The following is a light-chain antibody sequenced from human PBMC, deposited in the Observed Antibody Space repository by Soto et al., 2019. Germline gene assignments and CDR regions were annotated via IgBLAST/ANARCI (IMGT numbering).Light chain of an antibody. CDR2: EDS. CDR1: SSDVGSYNL. Sequence: QSALTQPASVSGSPGQSITISCTGTSSDVGSYNLVSWYQQHPGKAPKFMIYEDSKRPSGVSNRFSGSKSGNTASLTISGLRAEDEADYYCCSYAGSSTLVFGGGTKLTVL. V-gene: IGLV2-23*01. J-gene: IGLJ3*02. CDR3: CSYAGSSTLV.